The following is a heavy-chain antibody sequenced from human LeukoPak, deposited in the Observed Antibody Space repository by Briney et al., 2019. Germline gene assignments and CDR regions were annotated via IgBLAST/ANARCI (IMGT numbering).Heavy chain of an antibody. V-gene: IGHV3-11*01. J-gene: IGHJ4*02. D-gene: IGHD3-16*01. CDR2: ISSSGSTI. Sequence: GGSLRLSCAASGFTFSDYYMSWIRQAPGKGLEWVSYISSSGSTIYYADSVKGRFTISRDNSKSTLYLQMNSLRAEDTAVYYCAKMTGDHVWGPQNYWGQGTLVTVSS. CDR1: GFTFSDYY. CDR3: AKMTGDHVWGPQNY.